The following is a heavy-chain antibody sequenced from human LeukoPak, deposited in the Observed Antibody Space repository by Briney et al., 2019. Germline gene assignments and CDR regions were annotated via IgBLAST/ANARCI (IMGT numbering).Heavy chain of an antibody. V-gene: IGHV4-59*11. Sequence: SETLSLACTVSGGSISSHCWSWIRQPPGKGLEWIGYIYYSGSTNYNPSLKSRVTISVDTSKNQFSLKLSSVTAADTAVYYCASWMTTVTTSWFDPWGQGTLVTVSS. CDR1: GGSISSHC. CDR2: IYYSGST. D-gene: IGHD4-17*01. J-gene: IGHJ5*02. CDR3: ASWMTTVTTSWFDP.